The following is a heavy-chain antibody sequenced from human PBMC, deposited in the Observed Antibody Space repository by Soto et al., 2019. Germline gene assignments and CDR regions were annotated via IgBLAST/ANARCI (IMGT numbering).Heavy chain of an antibody. V-gene: IGHV4-4*02. CDR1: GGSFTSNNW. J-gene: IGHJ4*02. D-gene: IGHD1-7*01. Sequence: LSLTCAVSGGSFTSNNWWTWVRQPPGQGLEWIGEIYRTGSTNYNPSLKSRVTISLDKSENQFSLKVTSLTAAGTAVYYCASRDPGTSVDYWGQGTLVTVSS. CDR3: ASRDPGTSVDY. CDR2: IYRTGST.